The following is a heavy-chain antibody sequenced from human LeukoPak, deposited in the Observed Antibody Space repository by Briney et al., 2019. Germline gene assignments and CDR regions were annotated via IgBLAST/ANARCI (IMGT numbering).Heavy chain of an antibody. CDR3: AKDLPKGMIVVVTSDAFDI. D-gene: IGHD3-22*01. J-gene: IGHJ3*02. Sequence: GGSLRLSCAASGFPFSSYAMSWIRKAPGEGLEWLSAISPTTGTTFYADSVKGRFTISRDNSENTLFLQMNSLRAEDTAVYYCAKDLPKGMIVVVTSDAFDIWGQGTMVTVS. CDR1: GFPFSSYA. V-gene: IGHV3-23*01. CDR2: ISPTTGTT.